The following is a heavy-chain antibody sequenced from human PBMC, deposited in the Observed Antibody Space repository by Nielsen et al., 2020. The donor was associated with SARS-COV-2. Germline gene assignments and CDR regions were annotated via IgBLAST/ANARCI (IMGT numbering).Heavy chain of an antibody. CDR1: GYTFTSYA. V-gene: IGHV1-3*01. Sequence: ASVKVSCKASGYTFTSYAMHWVRQAPGQRLEWMGWINAGNGNTKYSQKFQGRVTITRDTSASTACMELSSLRSEDTAVYYCARAHLYYDILTGYDYYYYGMDVWGQGTTVTVSS. CDR3: ARAHLYYDILTGYDYYYYGMDV. D-gene: IGHD3-9*01. CDR2: INAGNGNT. J-gene: IGHJ6*02.